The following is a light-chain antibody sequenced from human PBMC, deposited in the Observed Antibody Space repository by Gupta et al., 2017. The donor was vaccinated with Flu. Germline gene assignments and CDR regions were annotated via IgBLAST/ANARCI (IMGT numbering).Light chain of an antibody. CDR1: QSLLLSSNNKNY. V-gene: IGKV4-1*01. Sequence: SLGERASINCKSSQSLLLSSNNKNYLAWYQQKPGHPPKLLIYWASSRESGVPDRFSGSGSGTDFTLTINSLQAEDVAVYYCQQYDSSFYSFGQGTKLEIK. CDR3: QQYDSSFYS. J-gene: IGKJ2*01. CDR2: WAS.